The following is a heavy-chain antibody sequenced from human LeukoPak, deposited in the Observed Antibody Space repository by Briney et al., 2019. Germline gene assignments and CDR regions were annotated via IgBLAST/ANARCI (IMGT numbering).Heavy chain of an antibody. CDR2: IIPILGIA. D-gene: IGHD6-13*01. CDR1: GGTFSSYA. Sequence: SVKVSCKASGGTFSSYAISWVRQAPGQGLEWLGRIIPILGIANYAQKFQGRVTITADKSTSTAYMELSSLRSEDTAVYYCARDGFVEGEWEIAAAADYWGQGTLVTVSS. J-gene: IGHJ4*02. V-gene: IGHV1-69*04. CDR3: ARDGFVEGEWEIAAAADY.